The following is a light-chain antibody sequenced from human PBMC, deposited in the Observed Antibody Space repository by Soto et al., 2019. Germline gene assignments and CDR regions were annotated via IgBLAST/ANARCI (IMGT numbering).Light chain of an antibody. CDR1: QGISSA. CDR2: DAS. Sequence: AIQLTQSPSSLSASVGDRVTITCRASQGISSALAWYQQKPGKAPKLLIYDASSLESGVPSRFSGSGSGTDFTLTISSLQPVDFATYYCQQFNNYPFTFGQGTRLEIK. V-gene: IGKV1D-13*01. CDR3: QQFNNYPFT. J-gene: IGKJ5*01.